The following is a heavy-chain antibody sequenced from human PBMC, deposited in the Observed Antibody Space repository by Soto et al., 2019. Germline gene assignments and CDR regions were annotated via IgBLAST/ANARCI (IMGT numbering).Heavy chain of an antibody. CDR2: IYYIGST. V-gene: IGHV4-31*03. J-gene: IGHJ6*02. Sequence: QVQLQESGPGLVKPSQTLSLTCTVSGGSISSGGYYWSWIRQHPGKGLEWIGYIYYIGSTYYNPSLKSRVTVSLDTSKNQFSLKLSSVTAADTAVYYCARDLQYSRLFYGMDVWGQGTTVTVSS. D-gene: IGHD6-13*01. CDR1: GGSISSGGYY. CDR3: ARDLQYSRLFYGMDV.